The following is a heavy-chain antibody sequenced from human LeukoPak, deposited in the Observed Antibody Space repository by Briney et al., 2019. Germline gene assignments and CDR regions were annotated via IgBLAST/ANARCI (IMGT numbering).Heavy chain of an antibody. Sequence: ASVKVSCKASGCTFTSYDINWVRQATGQGLEWMGGIIPIFGTANYAQKFQGRVTITADESTSAAYMELSSLRSEDTAVYYCARDLTAMVKFAWFDPWGQGTLVTVSS. CDR2: IIPIFGTA. V-gene: IGHV1-69*13. J-gene: IGHJ5*02. CDR3: ARDLTAMVKFAWFDP. CDR1: GCTFTSYD. D-gene: IGHD5-18*01.